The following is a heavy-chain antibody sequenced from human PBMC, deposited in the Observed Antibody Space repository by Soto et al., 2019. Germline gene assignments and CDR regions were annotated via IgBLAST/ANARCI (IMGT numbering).Heavy chain of an antibody. CDR2: ISYDGSNK. V-gene: IGHV3-30-3*01. Sequence: PGGSLRLSCAASGFTFSSYAMHWVRQAPGKGLEWVAVISYDGSNKYYADSVKGRFTISRDNSKNTLYLQMNSLRAEDTAVYYCARFVAAAAYFDYWGQGTLVTVSS. J-gene: IGHJ4*02. CDR1: GFTFSSYA. D-gene: IGHD6-13*01. CDR3: ARFVAAAAYFDY.